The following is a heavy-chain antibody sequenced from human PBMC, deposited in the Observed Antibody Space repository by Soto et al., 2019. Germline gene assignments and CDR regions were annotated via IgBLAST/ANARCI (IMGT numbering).Heavy chain of an antibody. CDR1: GGTFSSYT. J-gene: IGHJ3*02. CDR2: IIPILGIA. V-gene: IGHV1-69*02. D-gene: IGHD7-27*01. CDR3: ASLTGEFDDAFDI. Sequence: ASVKVSCKASGGTFSSYTISWVRQAPGQGLEWMGRIIPILGIANYAQKFQGRVTITADKSTSTAYMELSSLRSEDTAVYYCASLTGEFDDAFDIWGQGTMVTVSS.